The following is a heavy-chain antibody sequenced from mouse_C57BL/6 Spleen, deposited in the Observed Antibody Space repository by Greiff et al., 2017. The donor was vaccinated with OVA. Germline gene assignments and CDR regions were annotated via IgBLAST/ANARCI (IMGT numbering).Heavy chain of an antibody. J-gene: IGHJ3*01. V-gene: IGHV1-19*01. D-gene: IGHD2-13*01. CDR1: GYTFTDYY. CDR3: AREGARQDYSAWFAY. Sequence: EVQLQQSGPVLVKPGASVKMSCKASGYTFTDYYMNWVKQSHGKSLEWIGVINPYNGGTSYNQKFKGKATLTVDKSSSTAYMELNSLTSEDSAVYYCAREGARQDYSAWFAYWGQGTLVTVSA. CDR2: INPYNGGT.